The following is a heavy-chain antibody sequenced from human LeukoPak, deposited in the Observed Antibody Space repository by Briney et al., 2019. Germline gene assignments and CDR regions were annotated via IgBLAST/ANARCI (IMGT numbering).Heavy chain of an antibody. V-gene: IGHV3-43*02. D-gene: IGHD3-3*01. CDR3: AKQVPRNPTTIFGVVTPGHFDY. CDR1: GFTFDDYA. CDR2: ISGDGGST. Sequence: GGSLRLSCAASGFTFDDYAMHWFRQAPVKGLEWVSLISGDGGSTYYADSVKDRFTISRDNSKNSLYLQMNSLRTEDTALYYCAKQVPRNPTTIFGVVTPGHFDYWGQGTLVTVSS. J-gene: IGHJ4*02.